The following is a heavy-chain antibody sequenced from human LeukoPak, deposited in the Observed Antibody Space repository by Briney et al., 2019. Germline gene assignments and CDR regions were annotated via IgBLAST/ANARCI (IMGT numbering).Heavy chain of an antibody. D-gene: IGHD6-19*01. Sequence: SQALSLTCAISGDSVSSNSATWNWIRQSPSRGLEWLGRTYYRSKWYNDYAVSVKSRITINPDTSKNQFSLQLNSVTPEDTAVYYCARAYSSGWDDAFDIWGQGTMVTVSS. CDR2: TYYRSKWYN. CDR1: GDSVSSNSAT. CDR3: ARAYSSGWDDAFDI. J-gene: IGHJ3*02. V-gene: IGHV6-1*01.